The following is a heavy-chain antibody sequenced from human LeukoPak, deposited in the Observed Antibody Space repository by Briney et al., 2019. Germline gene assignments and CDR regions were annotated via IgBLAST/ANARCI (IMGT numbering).Heavy chain of an antibody. J-gene: IGHJ4*02. V-gene: IGHV3-53*01. CDR3: ARAGTTGEFDY. CDR1: GFTVWSNY. Sequence: GGSLRLSCAASGFTVWSNYMIWVRQAPGKGLEWVPVIYSGGSTHYADSVKGRFTISRDNSKNTLYLQMNSLRAEDTAVYYCARAGTTGEFDYWGQGTLVSVSS. CDR2: IYSGGST. D-gene: IGHD4-11*01.